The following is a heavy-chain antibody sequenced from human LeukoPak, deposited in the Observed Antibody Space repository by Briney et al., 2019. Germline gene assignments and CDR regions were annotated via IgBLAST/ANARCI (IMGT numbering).Heavy chain of an antibody. CDR1: GFTFSSYA. V-gene: IGHV3-23*01. J-gene: IGHJ4*02. CDR2: ISGSGGST. Sequence: GGSLRLSCAASGFTFSSYAMSWVRQAPGKGLEWVSAISGSGGSTYYADSVKGRFTISRDNSKNTLYLQMNSLRAEGTAVYYCAKCGGDYYDSSGYYDLLDYWGQGTLVTVSS. D-gene: IGHD3-22*01. CDR3: AKCGGDYYDSSGYYDLLDY.